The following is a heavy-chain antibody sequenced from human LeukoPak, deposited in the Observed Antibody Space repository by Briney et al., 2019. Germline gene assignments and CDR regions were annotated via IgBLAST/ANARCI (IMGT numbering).Heavy chain of an antibody. CDR3: ARLYGSGSYYRN. D-gene: IGHD3-10*01. V-gene: IGHV4-34*01. Sequence: SETLSLTCTVYGGSFSGYYWSWIRQPPGKGLEWIGEINQSGSTNYNPSLKSRVTISADTSKNQFSLKLNSMTAADTAVYYCARLYGSGSYYRNWGQGNLVTVSS. J-gene: IGHJ4*02. CDR1: GGSFSGYY. CDR2: INQSGST.